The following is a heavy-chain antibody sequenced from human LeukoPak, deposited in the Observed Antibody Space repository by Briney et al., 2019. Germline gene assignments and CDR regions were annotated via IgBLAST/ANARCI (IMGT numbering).Heavy chain of an antibody. CDR1: GYIFTSYG. J-gene: IGHJ4*02. V-gene: IGHV1-18*01. Sequence: ASVKVSYKASGYIFTSYGINWVRQAPGQGLEWMGWISTYNGNTKYAQKVQGRVTLTTDTSTATAYMELRSLRSDDTAIYYCARGRAAADDFDYWGQGTLVTVSS. CDR2: ISTYNGNT. D-gene: IGHD6-13*01. CDR3: ARGRAAADDFDY.